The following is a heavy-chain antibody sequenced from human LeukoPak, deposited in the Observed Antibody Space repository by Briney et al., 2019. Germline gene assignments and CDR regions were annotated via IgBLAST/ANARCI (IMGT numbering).Heavy chain of an antibody. CDR2: IIPIFGTA. J-gene: IGHJ4*02. V-gene: IGHV1-69*05. CDR1: GGTFSSYA. CDR3: ARESFGVHNPGFDY. D-gene: IGHD3-16*01. Sequence: SVKVSCKASGGTFSSYAISWVRQAHGQGLEWMGGIIPIFGTANYAQKFQGRVTITTDESTSTAYMELSSLRSEDTAVYYCARESFGVHNPGFDYWGQGTLVTVSS.